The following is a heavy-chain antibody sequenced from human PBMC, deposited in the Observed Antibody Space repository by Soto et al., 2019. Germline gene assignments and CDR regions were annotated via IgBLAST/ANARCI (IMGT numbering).Heavy chain of an antibody. Sequence: ASVTVSCKASGYTFTGYYMHWVRQAPGQGLEWMGWINPNSGGTNYAQKFQGWVTMTRDTSISTAYMELSRLRSDDTAVYYCARDENSSSNAFDIWGQGTMVTVSS. D-gene: IGHD6-6*01. J-gene: IGHJ3*02. CDR1: GYTFTGYY. V-gene: IGHV1-2*04. CDR2: INPNSGGT. CDR3: ARDENSSSNAFDI.